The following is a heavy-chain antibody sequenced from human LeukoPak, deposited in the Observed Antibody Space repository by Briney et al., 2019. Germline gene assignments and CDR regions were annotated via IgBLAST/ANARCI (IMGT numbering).Heavy chain of an antibody. CDR1: GGSISTSDYN. D-gene: IGHD2-15*01. CDR3: ARTGMVGAADY. V-gene: IGHV4-39*01. J-gene: IGHJ4*02. Sequence: SETLSLTCTVSGGSISTSDYNRGCIRQPPGKGLEWIGSINYSGNTYYNPSLKSRVTISVDTSKNQFSLKLSSVTAADTAVYYCARTGMVGAADYWGQGTLVTVSS. CDR2: INYSGNT.